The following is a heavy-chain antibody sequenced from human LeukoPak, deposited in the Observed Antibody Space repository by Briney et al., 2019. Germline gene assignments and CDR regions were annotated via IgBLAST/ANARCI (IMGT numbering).Heavy chain of an antibody. CDR3: ARAVGHGPESPRMDV. Sequence: SGGSLRLSCAVSGFTFSTHSMNWVRQAPGKGLEWVSYIISSSNTIYYADSVKGRFTISRDNAKNSLYLQMNSLRAEDTAVYYCARAVGHGPESPRMDVWGKGTTVTVSS. D-gene: IGHD3-10*01. CDR2: IISSSNTI. CDR1: GFTFSTHS. V-gene: IGHV3-48*01. J-gene: IGHJ6*04.